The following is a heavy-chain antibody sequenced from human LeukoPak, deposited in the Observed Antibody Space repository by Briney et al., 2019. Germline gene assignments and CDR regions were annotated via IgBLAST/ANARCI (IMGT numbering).Heavy chain of an antibody. J-gene: IGHJ4*02. CDR1: GFTFSSYE. V-gene: IGHV3-48*03. CDR2: ISSSGSTI. D-gene: IGHD5-18*01. Sequence: GGSLRLSCAASGFTFSSYEMNWVRQAPGKGLEWVSYISSSGSTIYYADSVKGRFTISRDNAKNSLYLQMNSLRAEDTAVYYCARDHVDRYSYGYCVYWGQGTLVTVSS. CDR3: ARDHVDRYSYGYCVY.